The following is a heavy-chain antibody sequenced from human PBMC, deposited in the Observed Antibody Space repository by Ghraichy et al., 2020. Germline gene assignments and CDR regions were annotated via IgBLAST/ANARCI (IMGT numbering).Heavy chain of an antibody. Sequence: SETLSLTCAVYGGSFSGYYWSWIRQPPGKGLEWIGEINHSGSTNYNPSLKSRVTISVDTSKNQFSLKLSSVTAADTAVYYCARLGYYGSGRSEETDYWGQGTLVTVSS. CDR1: GGSFSGYY. CDR2: INHSGST. J-gene: IGHJ4*02. D-gene: IGHD3-10*01. V-gene: IGHV4-34*01. CDR3: ARLGYYGSGRSEETDY.